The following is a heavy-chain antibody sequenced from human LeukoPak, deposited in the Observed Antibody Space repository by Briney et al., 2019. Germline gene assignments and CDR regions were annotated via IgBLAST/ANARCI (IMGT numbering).Heavy chain of an antibody. J-gene: IGHJ6*02. CDR2: INSDGSST. V-gene: IGHV3-74*01. CDR1: GFTFSSYW. Sequence: GGFLRLSCAASGFTFSSYWMHWVRQAPGKGLVWVSRINSDGSSTSYADSVKGRFTISRDNAKNTLYLQMNSLRAEDTAVYYCARMGHVGYGMDVWGQGTTVTVSS. D-gene: IGHD3-16*01. CDR3: ARMGHVGYGMDV.